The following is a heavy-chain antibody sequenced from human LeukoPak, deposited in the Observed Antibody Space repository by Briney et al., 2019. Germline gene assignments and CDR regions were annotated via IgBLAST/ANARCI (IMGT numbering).Heavy chain of an antibody. CDR3: ARGRTSGYAYFDY. Sequence: ASVKVSCKASGYTFTSYGISWVRQAPGQGLEWMGWISAYNGNTNYAQKFQGRVTMTRNTSISTAYMELSSLRSEDTAVYYCARGRTSGYAYFDYWGQGTLVTVSS. CDR2: ISAYNGNT. CDR1: GYTFTSYG. J-gene: IGHJ4*02. V-gene: IGHV1-18*01. D-gene: IGHD5-12*01.